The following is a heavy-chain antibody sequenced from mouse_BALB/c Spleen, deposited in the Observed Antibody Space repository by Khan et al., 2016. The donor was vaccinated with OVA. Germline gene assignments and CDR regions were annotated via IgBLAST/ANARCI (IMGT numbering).Heavy chain of an antibody. D-gene: IGHD2-2*01. CDR3: TRSGYGSFAY. J-gene: IGHJ3*01. CDR1: GYTFTSYY. Sequence: QVQLKQSGAELVKPGASVKLSCQASGYTFTSYYMYWVKQRPGQGLEWIGEINPNNGGTNFNETFKSKATLTVDKSSSTAYMQLNNLTSEDSAVYYCTRSGYGSFAYWGQGTLVTVSA. V-gene: IGHV1S81*02. CDR2: INPNNGGT.